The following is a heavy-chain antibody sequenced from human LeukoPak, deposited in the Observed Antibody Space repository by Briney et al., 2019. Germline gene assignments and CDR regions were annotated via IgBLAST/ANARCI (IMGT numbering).Heavy chain of an antibody. CDR1: GGTFSSYA. J-gene: IGHJ5*02. D-gene: IGHD1-26*01. CDR2: IIPILGIA. V-gene: IGHV1-69*04. Sequence: SVKVSCKASGGTFSSYAISWVRQAPGQGLEWMGRIIPILGIANYAQKFQGRVTITADKSTSTAYMELSSLRSEDTAVYYCAGGARWELRRGNWFDPWGQGTLVTVSS. CDR3: AGGARWELRRGNWFDP.